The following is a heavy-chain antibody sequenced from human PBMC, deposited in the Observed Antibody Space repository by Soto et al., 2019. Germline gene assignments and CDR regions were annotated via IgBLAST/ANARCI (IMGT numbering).Heavy chain of an antibody. Sequence: QVQLQQWGAGLVKPSETLSLTCAVFGGSFSDYYWRWIRQPPGKGLEWIGEINVSGSTNYNPSLQRRVNLSVDKTKNQCSPQLSSVPAADMAEYYCARRGGYSLGFTGKGSVTVDTRLDYWGQGNSVTVSS. CDR3: ARRGGYSLGFTGKGSVTVDTRLDY. D-gene: IGHD2-21*02. J-gene: IGHJ4*02. CDR1: GGSFSDYY. V-gene: IGHV4-34*01. CDR2: INVSGST.